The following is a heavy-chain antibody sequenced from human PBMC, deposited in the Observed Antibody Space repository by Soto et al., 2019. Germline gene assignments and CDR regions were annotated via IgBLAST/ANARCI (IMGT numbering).Heavy chain of an antibody. CDR2: IYYSGST. CDR1: GGSISSGDYY. Sequence: QVQLQESGPGLVKPSQTLSLTCTVSGGSISSGDYYWSWIRQPPGTGLEWIGYIYYSGSTYYNPSLKSRVTISVDTSKHQSSLKLSAVTAADTAVYYCVTFCTNGVCLDYLGQGTLVTVSS. V-gene: IGHV4-30-4*01. CDR3: VTFCTNGVCLDY. D-gene: IGHD2-8*01. J-gene: IGHJ4*02.